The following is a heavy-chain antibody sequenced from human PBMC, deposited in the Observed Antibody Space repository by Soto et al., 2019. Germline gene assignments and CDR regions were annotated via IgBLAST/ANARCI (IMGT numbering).Heavy chain of an antibody. CDR3: ARESHLGRSVNDYYDSSGYVDY. CDR2: ISSSSSYT. D-gene: IGHD3-22*01. CDR1: GFTFSDYY. V-gene: IGHV3-11*06. J-gene: IGHJ4*02. Sequence: PGGSLRLSCVASGFTFSDYYMSWIRQAPGKGLEWVSYISSSSSYTNYADSVKGRFTISRDDSKNTLYLQMNSLRVEDTAVYYCARESHLGRSVNDYYDSSGYVDYWGQGTLVTVSS.